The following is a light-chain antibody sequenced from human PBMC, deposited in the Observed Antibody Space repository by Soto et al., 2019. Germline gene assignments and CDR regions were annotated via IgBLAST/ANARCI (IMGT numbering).Light chain of an antibody. V-gene: IGLV2-8*01. CDR1: SSDVGGYNY. Sequence: QSALTQPTSASGSPGQSVTISCTGTSSDVGGYNYVSWYQQHPGKAPKLMIYEVSKRPSGVPDRFSGSKSGNTASLTVSGLQAEDEADYYCSSYAGSTVFGGGTKLTVL. J-gene: IGLJ2*01. CDR3: SSYAGSTV. CDR2: EVS.